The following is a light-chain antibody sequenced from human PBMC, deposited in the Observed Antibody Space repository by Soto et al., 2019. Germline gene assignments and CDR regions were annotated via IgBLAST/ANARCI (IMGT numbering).Light chain of an antibody. V-gene: IGKV3-20*01. J-gene: IGKJ3*01. Sequence: EIVLTQSPGTLSLSPGERATLSCRASQSVSNNYLAWYQQKPGQAPRFLMYGASSRATGTLDRFGGSGSWTDFTRTISRLDTDDSAVYYCQQYGSSPVSFGPGTKVDIK. CDR3: QQYGSSPVS. CDR1: QSVSNNY. CDR2: GAS.